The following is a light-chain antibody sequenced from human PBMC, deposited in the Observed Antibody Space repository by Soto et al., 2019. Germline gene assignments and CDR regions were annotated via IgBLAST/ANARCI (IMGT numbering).Light chain of an antibody. J-gene: IGKJ1*01. CDR3: QQYGSSSTWT. CDR1: QSVSSAY. V-gene: IGKV3-20*01. CDR2: AAS. Sequence: EIVLTQSPGTLSLSPGERATLSCRASQSVSSAYLAGYQHKPGQPPTLLIYAASSRVTGIPDRFSGSGSGPDFTLTISRLEPEDFAVYYCQQYGSSSTWTFGQGTKVEIK.